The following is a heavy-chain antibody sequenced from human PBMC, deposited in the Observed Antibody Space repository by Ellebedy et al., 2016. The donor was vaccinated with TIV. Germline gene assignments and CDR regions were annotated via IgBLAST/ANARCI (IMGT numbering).Heavy chain of an antibody. Sequence: PGGSLRLSCAASGFTFSGYAMSWVRQAPGKGLEWVSGINNGGRTTSYADSVKGRFTISRDNSRNTLYLQMNSLRAEDSAVYYCAKDMVFGDGKWEIDVWGQGTTVTVSS. CDR3: AKDMVFGDGKWEIDV. CDR2: INNGGRTT. D-gene: IGHD1-26*01. J-gene: IGHJ6*02. V-gene: IGHV3-23*01. CDR1: GFTFSGYA.